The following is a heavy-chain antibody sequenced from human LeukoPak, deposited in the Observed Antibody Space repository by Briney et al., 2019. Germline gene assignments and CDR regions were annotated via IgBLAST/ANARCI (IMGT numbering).Heavy chain of an antibody. D-gene: IGHD1-26*01. V-gene: IGHV3-23*01. Sequence: GGTLRLSCAASGFTFSSYGMSWVRQAPGKGLEWVSAISGSGGSTYYADSVKGRFTISRDNSKNTLYLQMNSLRAEDTAVYYCAKVTPSVRWELLGVPGLLASDIWGQGTMVTVSS. CDR3: AKVTPSVRWELLGVPGLLASDI. CDR1: GFTFSSYG. J-gene: IGHJ3*02. CDR2: ISGSGGST.